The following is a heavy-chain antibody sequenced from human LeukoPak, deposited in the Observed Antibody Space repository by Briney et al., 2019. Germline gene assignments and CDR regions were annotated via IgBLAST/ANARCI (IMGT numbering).Heavy chain of an antibody. CDR1: GYTFTSYA. Sequence: ASVKVSCKASGYTFTSYAISWVRQAPGQGLEWMGWIGAYNGNTNYAQKLQGRVTMTTDTSTSTAYMELRSLRSDDTAVYYCARSTKVTNIAVAGNYYYYMDVWGKGTTVTISS. J-gene: IGHJ6*03. V-gene: IGHV1-18*01. CDR2: IGAYNGNT. CDR3: ARSTKVTNIAVAGNYYYYMDV. D-gene: IGHD6-19*01.